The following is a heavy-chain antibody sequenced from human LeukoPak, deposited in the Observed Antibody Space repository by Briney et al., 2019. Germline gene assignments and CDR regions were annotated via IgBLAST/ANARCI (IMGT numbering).Heavy chain of an antibody. Sequence: GASVKVCCKASGYTFTSYGISWVRQAPGQGLEWMGWISAYNGNTNYAQKLQGRVTMTTDTSTSTAYMELRSLRSDDTAVYYCARENPDIVVVVAATPGWFDPWGQGTLVTVSS. CDR3: ARENPDIVVVVAATPGWFDP. CDR1: GYTFTSYG. V-gene: IGHV1-18*01. J-gene: IGHJ5*02. D-gene: IGHD2-15*01. CDR2: ISAYNGNT.